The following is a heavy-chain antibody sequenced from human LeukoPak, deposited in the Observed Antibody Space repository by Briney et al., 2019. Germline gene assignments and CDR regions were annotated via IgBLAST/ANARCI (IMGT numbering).Heavy chain of an antibody. J-gene: IGHJ5*02. CDR3: ARVPRGGYDQGPLFDP. CDR2: IYYSGST. V-gene: IGHV4-59*01. CDR1: GGSISSYY. D-gene: IGHD5-12*01. Sequence: SETLSLTCTVSGGSISSYYWSWIRQPPGKGLEWIGYIYYSGSTNYNPSLKSRVTISVDTSKNQFSLKLGSVTAADTAVYYCARVPRGGYDQGPLFDPWGQGTLVTVSS.